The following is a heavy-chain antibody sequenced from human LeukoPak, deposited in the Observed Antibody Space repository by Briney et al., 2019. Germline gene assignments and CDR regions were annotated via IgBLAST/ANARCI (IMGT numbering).Heavy chain of an antibody. V-gene: IGHV3-30*01. J-gene: IGHJ6*03. D-gene: IGHD3-3*01. CDR1: GFTFSSYA. CDR3: ARDAYYDFWSGYPRYYMDV. CDR2: ISYGGSNK. Sequence: PGGSLRLSCAASGFTFSSYAMHWVRQAPGKGLEWVAVISYGGSNKYYADSVKGRFTISRDNSKNTLYLQMNSLRAEDTAVYYCARDAYYDFWSGYPRYYMDVWGKGTTVTVSS.